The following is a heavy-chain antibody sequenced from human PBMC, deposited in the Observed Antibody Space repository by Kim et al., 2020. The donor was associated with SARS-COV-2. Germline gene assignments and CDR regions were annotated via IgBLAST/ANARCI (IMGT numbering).Heavy chain of an antibody. CDR1: GFTFSSYG. CDR2: ISATGGST. Sequence: GGSLRLSCAASGFTFSSYGMTWVRQAPGKGLEWVSSISATGGSTDYADSVKGRFTISRDNPKNTLYLQIHSLRAEDTALYYCTRTVGSDYWGQGTLVTAS. CDR3: TRTVGSDY. V-gene: IGHV3-23*01. J-gene: IGHJ4*02. D-gene: IGHD1-1*01.